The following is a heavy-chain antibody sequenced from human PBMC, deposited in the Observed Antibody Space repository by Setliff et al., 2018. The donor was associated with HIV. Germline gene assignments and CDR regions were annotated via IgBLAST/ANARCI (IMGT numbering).Heavy chain of an antibody. CDR1: GFAFNDYY. Sequence: GGSLRLSCVSSGFAFNDYYMTWVRQAPGKGLEWVATINEDGSYKYYVDSVKGRFTISRDTSKNTLYLQMNSLRAEDTAVYYCAKDVYYDSSGYPIDVWGKGTTVTVSS. D-gene: IGHD3-22*01. J-gene: IGHJ6*04. CDR3: AKDVYYDSSGYPIDV. CDR2: INEDGSYK. V-gene: IGHV3-7*01.